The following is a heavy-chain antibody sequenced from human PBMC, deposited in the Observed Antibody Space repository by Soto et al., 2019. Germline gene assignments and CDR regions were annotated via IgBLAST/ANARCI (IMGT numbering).Heavy chain of an antibody. Sequence: SETLSLTCAVFGGSFSGYYWSWIRQPPGKGLEWIGEINHSGSTNYNPSLKSRVTISVDTSKNQFSLKLSSVTAADTAVYYCERVAGEPSILYCTNGVCYYDYWGQGTLVTVSS. CDR3: ERVAGEPSILYCTNGVCYYDY. CDR2: INHSGST. D-gene: IGHD2-8*01. V-gene: IGHV4-34*01. J-gene: IGHJ4*02. CDR1: GGSFSGYY.